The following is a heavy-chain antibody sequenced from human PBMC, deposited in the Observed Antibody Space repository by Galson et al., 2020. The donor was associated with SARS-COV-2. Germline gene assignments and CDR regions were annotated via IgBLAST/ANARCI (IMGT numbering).Heavy chain of an antibody. CDR2: ISASGGSA. CDR3: AKVIVVNFFDY. J-gene: IGHJ4*02. CDR1: GFTFSSSA. D-gene: IGHD3-22*01. V-gene: IGHV3-23*01. Sequence: GGSLRLSCAASGFTFSSSAMRWVRQAPGKGLEWVSGISASGGSAFYADSVKGRFTISRDNSKNTLYLQMHSLRAEDTAVYYCAKVIVVNFFDYWGQGALVTVSS.